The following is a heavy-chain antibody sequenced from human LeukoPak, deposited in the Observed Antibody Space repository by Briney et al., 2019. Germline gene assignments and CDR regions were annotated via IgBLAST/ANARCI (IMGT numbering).Heavy chain of an antibody. D-gene: IGHD3-10*01. Sequence: GGSLRLSCTASGFTVSSNYMRYVRQAPGKGPEWVSAISESGGSTYYADSVKGRFTISRDNSRNTLYLQMHSLRAEDTAVYYCAREISGDSNFDYWGQGNLVTVSS. CDR3: AREISGDSNFDY. CDR1: GFTVSSNY. CDR2: ISESGGST. J-gene: IGHJ4*02. V-gene: IGHV3-53*01.